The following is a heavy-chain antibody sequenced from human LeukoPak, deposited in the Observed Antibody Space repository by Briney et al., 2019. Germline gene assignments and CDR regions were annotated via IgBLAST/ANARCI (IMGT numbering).Heavy chain of an antibody. J-gene: IGHJ4*02. Sequence: GGSLRLSCVDSGFTFSNFGMSWVRQAPGKGLEWVSAISDSGGSTYYADSVKGRFTIARDNSKNTLYLLMKSLRAEDTAVYYCASSRYYDILTGSPYLDSWGQGTLVTVSS. CDR1: GFTFSNFG. V-gene: IGHV3-23*01. CDR2: ISDSGGST. D-gene: IGHD3-9*01. CDR3: ASSRYYDILTGSPYLDS.